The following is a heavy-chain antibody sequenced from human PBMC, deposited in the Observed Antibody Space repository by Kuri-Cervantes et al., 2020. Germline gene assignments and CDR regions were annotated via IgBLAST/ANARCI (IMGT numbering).Heavy chain of an antibody. Sequence: GESLKISCAASGFTFSRYAMSWVRQAPGKGLEWVSAISGSGGSTYYADSVKGRFTISRDNSKNTLYLQMNSLRAEDTAVYYCARVFGFLDARATGTNDAFDIWGQGTMVTVSS. V-gene: IGHV3-23*01. D-gene: IGHD1-7*01. CDR1: GFTFSRYA. J-gene: IGHJ3*02. CDR3: ARVFGFLDARATGTNDAFDI. CDR2: ISGSGGST.